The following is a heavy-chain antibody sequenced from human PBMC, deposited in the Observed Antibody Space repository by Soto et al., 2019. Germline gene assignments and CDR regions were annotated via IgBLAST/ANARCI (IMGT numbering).Heavy chain of an antibody. V-gene: IGHV1-8*01. Sequence: GASVKVSCKASGYTFTSYDINWVRQATGQGLEWMGWMNPNSGNTGYAQKFQGRVTMTRNTSISTAYMELSSLRSEDSAVYYCARVTGDYYDSSNHKGVMLFDIWGQGTMVTVSS. J-gene: IGHJ3*02. D-gene: IGHD3-22*01. CDR1: GYTFTSYD. CDR3: ARVTGDYYDSSNHKGVMLFDI. CDR2: MNPNSGNT.